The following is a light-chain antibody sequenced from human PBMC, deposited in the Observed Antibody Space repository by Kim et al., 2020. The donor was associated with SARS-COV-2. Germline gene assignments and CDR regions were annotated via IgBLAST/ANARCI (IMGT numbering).Light chain of an antibody. J-gene: IGLJ2*01. CDR1: SGSIASNY. V-gene: IGLV6-57*04. CDR2: EDN. CDR3: QSYDSSNVV. Sequence: LTHPHSVSESPGKTVTISCTRSSGSIASNYVQWYQQRPGSAPTTVIYEDNQRPSGVPDRFSGSIDSSSNSASLTISGLKTEDEADYYCQSYDSSNVVFGGGTQLTVL.